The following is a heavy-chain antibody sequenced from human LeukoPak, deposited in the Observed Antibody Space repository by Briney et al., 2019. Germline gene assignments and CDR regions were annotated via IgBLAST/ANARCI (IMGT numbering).Heavy chain of an antibody. J-gene: IGHJ4*02. V-gene: IGHV3-30-3*01. CDR3: AREGRYSYGYY. D-gene: IGHD5-18*01. CDR2: ISYDGSNK. Sequence: PGGSLRLSCAASGFTFSSYAMHWVRQAPGKGLEWVAVISYDGSNKYYADSVKGRFTISRDNSKNTLYLQMNSLRAEDTAVYYCAREGRYSYGYYWGQGTLVTVSS. CDR1: GFTFSSYA.